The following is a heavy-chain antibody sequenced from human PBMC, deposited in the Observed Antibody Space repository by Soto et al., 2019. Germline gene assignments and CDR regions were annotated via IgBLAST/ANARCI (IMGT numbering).Heavy chain of an antibody. CDR2: IIPVFAKA. J-gene: IGHJ5*02. D-gene: IGHD1-7*01. V-gene: IGHV1-69*06. Sequence: QVQLMQSGAEVKKPGSSVKDSCKASGGSFNTFAITWVRQAPGQGLEWMGGIIPVFAKATYAQKFQGRVMITADRSTSTAYMDLSSLTSEDTAVHYCAREPSQGDNWKYVGWFDPWGQGTPVTVSS. CDR3: AREPSQGDNWKYVGWFDP. CDR1: GGSFNTFA.